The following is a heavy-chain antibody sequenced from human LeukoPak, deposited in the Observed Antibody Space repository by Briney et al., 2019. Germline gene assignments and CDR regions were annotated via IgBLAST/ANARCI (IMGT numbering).Heavy chain of an antibody. J-gene: IGHJ5*02. V-gene: IGHV4-4*07. CDR2: IYSSGSA. D-gene: IGHD6-19*01. CDR1: GGSIINHY. Sequence: SETLSLTCTVSGGSIINHYWSWIRQPAGKGLEWIGRIYSSGSANYSPSLKSRVSMSIDTSNNHFSLNLTSVTAADTALYFCARDVRYASGWSTPESWGQETLVTVSS. CDR3: ARDVRYASGWSTPES.